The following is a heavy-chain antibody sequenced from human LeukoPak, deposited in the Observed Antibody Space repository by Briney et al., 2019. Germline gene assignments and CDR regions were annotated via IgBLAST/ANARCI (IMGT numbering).Heavy chain of an antibody. J-gene: IGHJ4*02. V-gene: IGHV4-39*07. CDR2: GDYSGGT. CDR3: AGERGEEYSSGWYKTNFFYN. D-gene: IGHD6-19*01. Sequence: SSETLSLTCTVSGDSFTSVTDYWAWIRQPPGKGLEWIATGDYSGGTYYNPSLESRVAISADMSKNQISLQLTSVTGADTAVYYCAGERGEEYSSGWYKTNFFYNWGQGVRVTVSS. CDR1: GDSFTSVTDY.